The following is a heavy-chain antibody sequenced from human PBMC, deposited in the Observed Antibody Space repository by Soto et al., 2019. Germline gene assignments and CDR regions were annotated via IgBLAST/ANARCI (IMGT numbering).Heavy chain of an antibody. CDR2: LYYSGIT. V-gene: IGHV4-39*07. D-gene: IGHD3-10*01. Sequence: PSETLSLTCTVSGGSINSSTYYWGWIRQPPGKGLEWIGSLYYSGITYYKPSLKSRVTISIDTSKNQFSLKLSSVTAADTAVYYCARERGVRYYGSGSSKQGMDVWGQGTTVTVSS. CDR3: ARERGVRYYGSGSSKQGMDV. J-gene: IGHJ6*02. CDR1: GGSINSSTYY.